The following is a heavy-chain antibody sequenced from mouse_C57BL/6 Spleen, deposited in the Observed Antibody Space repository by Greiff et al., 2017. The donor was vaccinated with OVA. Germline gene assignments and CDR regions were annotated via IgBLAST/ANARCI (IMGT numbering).Heavy chain of an antibody. CDR3: ARWGDYDEACFAY. D-gene: IGHD2-4*01. CDR2: IYPGSGST. Sequence: QVQLQQPGAELVKPGASVKMSCKASGYTFTSYWITWVKQRPGQGLEWIGDIYPGSGSTNYNEKFKSKATLTVDTSSSTAYMQLSSLTSEDSAVYYCARWGDYDEACFAYWGTGTPVTVSA. V-gene: IGHV1-55*01. J-gene: IGHJ1*03. CDR1: GYTFTSYW.